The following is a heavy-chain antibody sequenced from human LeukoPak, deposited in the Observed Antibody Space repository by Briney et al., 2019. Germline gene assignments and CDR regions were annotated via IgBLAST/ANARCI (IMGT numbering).Heavy chain of an antibody. CDR3: ARAPLAGSSLYFDY. V-gene: IGHV4-38-2*01. CDR1: GYSISSGYY. CDR2: IYDSGST. Sequence: PSETLSLTCAVSGYSISSGYYWGWIRQSPGEGLEWIGSIYDSGSTYYNPSLRSRVTISPDTSKNQFSLKLTSVNVADTAMYYCARAPLAGSSLYFDYWGQGTLVTVSS. D-gene: IGHD6-25*01. J-gene: IGHJ4*02.